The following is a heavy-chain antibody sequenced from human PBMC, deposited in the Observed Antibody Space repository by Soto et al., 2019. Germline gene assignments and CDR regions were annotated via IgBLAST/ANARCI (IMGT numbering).Heavy chain of an antibody. V-gene: IGHV4-4*07. CDR3: ARDYVDYGDYLNWFDP. Sequence: PSETLSLTCTVSGGSISSYYWSWIQQPAGKGLEWIGRIYTSGSTNYNPSLKSRVTMSVDTSKNQFSLKLSSVTAADTAVYYCARDYVDYGDYLNWFDPWGQGTLVTVSS. J-gene: IGHJ5*02. D-gene: IGHD4-17*01. CDR2: IYTSGST. CDR1: GGSISSYY.